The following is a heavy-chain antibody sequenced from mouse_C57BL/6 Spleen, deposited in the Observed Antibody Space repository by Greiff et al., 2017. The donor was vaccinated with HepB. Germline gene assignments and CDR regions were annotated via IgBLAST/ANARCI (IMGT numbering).Heavy chain of an antibody. V-gene: IGHV1-55*01. CDR3: AREGITRDYFDY. Sequence: QVQLQQSGAELVKPGASVKMSCKASGYTFTSYWITWVKQRPGQGLEWIGDIYPGSGSTNYNEKFKSKATLTVDTSSSTAYMQLSSLTSEDSAVYYCAREGITRDYFDYWGQGTTLTVSS. CDR2: IYPGSGST. J-gene: IGHJ2*01. D-gene: IGHD1-1*01. CDR1: GYTFTSYW.